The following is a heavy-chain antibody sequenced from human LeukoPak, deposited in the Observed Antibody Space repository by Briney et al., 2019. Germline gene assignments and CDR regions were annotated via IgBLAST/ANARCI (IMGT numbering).Heavy chain of an antibody. CDR1: GFTVSSNY. CDR2: INSDGINT. CDR3: ARDLGQYYDTSDNWFDP. J-gene: IGHJ5*02. V-gene: IGHV3-74*01. Sequence: GGSLRLSCAASGFTVSSNYMAWVRQAPGKGLVWVSRINSDGINTSYADSVKGRFTISRDNAKNTLNLQMNSLRAEDTAVYYCARDLGQYYDTSDNWFDPWGQGTLVTVSS. D-gene: IGHD3-22*01.